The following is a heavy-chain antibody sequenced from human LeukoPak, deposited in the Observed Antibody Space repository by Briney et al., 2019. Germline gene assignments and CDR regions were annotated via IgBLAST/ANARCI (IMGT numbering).Heavy chain of an antibody. J-gene: IGHJ3*02. CDR1: GYSFTRYW. CDR2: IYPGDSAT. Sequence: GASLKISCKGSGYSFTRYWIDWVRQMPRKGLNLMRIIYPGDSATRYSPSFQGQVTISVDKTISTAYLQWSSLTASDNAMYYWARREGSGSYYVGAFDIWGQGTMVTVSS. V-gene: IGHV5-51*01. D-gene: IGHD3-10*01. CDR3: ARREGSGSYYVGAFDI.